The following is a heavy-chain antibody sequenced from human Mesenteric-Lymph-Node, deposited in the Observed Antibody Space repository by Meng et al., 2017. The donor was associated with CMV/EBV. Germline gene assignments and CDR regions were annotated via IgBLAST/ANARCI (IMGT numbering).Heavy chain of an antibody. CDR1: GDSITSGDNY. CDR3: AVRGGCSGTTCNNWFDP. Sequence: SETLSLTCTVSGDSITSGDNYWSWLRQPPGKGLEWIGYIYYSGSTHNNPSLKSRISISVDTSKNQFSLKLSSVTAADTAVYYCAVRGGCSGTTCNNWFDPWGQGTLVTVSS. V-gene: IGHV4-30-4*08. CDR2: IYYSGST. J-gene: IGHJ5*02. D-gene: IGHD2-2*01.